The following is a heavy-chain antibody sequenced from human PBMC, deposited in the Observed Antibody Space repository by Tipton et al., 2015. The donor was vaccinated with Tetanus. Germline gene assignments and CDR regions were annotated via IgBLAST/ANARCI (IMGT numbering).Heavy chain of an antibody. Sequence: VQLVQSGAEVKKPGASVKVSCKASGYTFTGYYMHWVRQAPGQGLEWMGWINPNSGGTNYAQKFQGRVTMTRDTSISTAYMGLSRLGPVDAAVYYFARVFGRLRTLDYWGQGTLVTVSS. V-gene: IGHV1-2*02. CDR1: GYTFTGYY. J-gene: IGHJ4*02. CDR2: INPNSGGT. D-gene: IGHD3-10*02. CDR3: ARVFGRLRTLDY.